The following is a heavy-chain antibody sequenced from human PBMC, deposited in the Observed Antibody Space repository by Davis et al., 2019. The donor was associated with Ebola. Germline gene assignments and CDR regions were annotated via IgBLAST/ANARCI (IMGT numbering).Heavy chain of an antibody. V-gene: IGHV1-3*01. J-gene: IGHJ4*02. Sequence: ASVKVSCKASGYTFTSYAMHWVRQAPGQRLEWMGWINAGNGNTKYSQKFQGRVTITRDTSASTAYMELSSLRSEDTAVYYCARDTKYSGSYYRHFDYWGQGTLVTVSS. D-gene: IGHD1-26*01. CDR1: GYTFTSYA. CDR3: ARDTKYSGSYYRHFDY. CDR2: INAGNGNT.